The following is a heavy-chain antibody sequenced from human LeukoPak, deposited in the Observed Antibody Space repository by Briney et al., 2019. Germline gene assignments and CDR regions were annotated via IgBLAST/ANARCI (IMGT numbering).Heavy chain of an antibody. CDR3: ARAPSEIGGYYPEYFRH. Sequence: GGSLRLSCAASGFTFSTYWMHWVRQAPGKGLVWVSRIKSDGSTNYADSVKGRFTISRDNAKNTLSLQMDSLRPEDTGVYYCARAPSEIGGYYPEYFRHWGQGTLVTVSS. D-gene: IGHD3-3*01. CDR1: GFTFSTYW. V-gene: IGHV3-74*01. CDR2: IKSDGST. J-gene: IGHJ1*01.